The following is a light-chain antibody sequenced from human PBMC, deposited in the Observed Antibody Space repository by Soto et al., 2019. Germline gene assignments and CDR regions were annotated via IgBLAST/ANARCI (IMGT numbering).Light chain of an antibody. J-gene: IGLJ3*02. CDR3: SSYAGSNSWV. CDR2: EVN. CDR1: SSDVGGYNY. Sequence: QSALTQPPSASGSPGQSVTISCTGTSSDVGGYNYVSWYQQHPGKAPKLMIYEVNKRPSGVPDRFSGSKSGNTASLTVSGLQAEDEADYYCSSYAGSNSWVFGGRTKLTVL. V-gene: IGLV2-8*01.